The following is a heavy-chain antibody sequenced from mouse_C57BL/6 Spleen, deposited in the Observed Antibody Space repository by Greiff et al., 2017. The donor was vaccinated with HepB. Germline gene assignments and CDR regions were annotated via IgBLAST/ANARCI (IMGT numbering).Heavy chain of an antibody. J-gene: IGHJ3*01. CDR3: ARQEGSVKAWFAY. Sequence: VQLQQSGAELARPGASVKLSCKASGYTFTSYGISWVKQRTGQGLEWIGEIYPRSGNTYYNEKFKGKATLTADKSSSTAYMELRSLTSEDSAVYFCARQEGSVKAWFAYWGQGTLVTVSA. CDR2: IYPRSGNT. D-gene: IGHD3-3*01. CDR1: GYTFTSYG. V-gene: IGHV1-81*01.